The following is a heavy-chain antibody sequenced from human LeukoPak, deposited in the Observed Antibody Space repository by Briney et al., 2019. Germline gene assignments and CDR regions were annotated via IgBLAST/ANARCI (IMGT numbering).Heavy chain of an antibody. CDR3: ARGGLRSSGWYKAYDY. D-gene: IGHD6-19*01. CDR1: GGSFSGYY. Sequence: PETLSLTCAVYGGSFSGYYWSWIRQPPGKGLEWIGEINHSGSTNYNPSLKSRVTITVDTSKNQFSLKLSSVTAADTAVYYCARGGLRSSGWYKAYDYWGQGTLVTVSS. V-gene: IGHV4-34*01. CDR2: INHSGST. J-gene: IGHJ4*02.